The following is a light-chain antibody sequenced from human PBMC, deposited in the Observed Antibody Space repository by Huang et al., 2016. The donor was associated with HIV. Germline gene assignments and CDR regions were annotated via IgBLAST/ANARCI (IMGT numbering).Light chain of an antibody. CDR3: QQSYGTLWT. J-gene: IGKJ1*01. CDR1: QSISIY. Sequence: DIQVTQSPSSLPASVGDRVTITCRSSQSISIYLNWYQQKPGKAPKLLIYAASSLQSGVPDRFSGSGSGTDFTLTISSLQPEDYATYYCQQSYGTLWTFGQGTKVEIK. CDR2: AAS. V-gene: IGKV1-39*01.